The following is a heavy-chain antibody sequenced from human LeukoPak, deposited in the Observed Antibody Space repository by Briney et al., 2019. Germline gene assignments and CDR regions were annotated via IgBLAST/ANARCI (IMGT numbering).Heavy chain of an antibody. J-gene: IGHJ6*03. CDR2: INCSGGNT. Sequence: PGGSLRLSCAASGFTFNDYGMSWVRQAPGKGLEWVSGINCSGGNTDYAASVKGRFTITRDNAKNPLYPQMSSRRAEGTALYYCAREFGYIDYMVVWGKRTTVTVSS. D-gene: IGHD3-16*01. V-gene: IGHV3-20*04. CDR1: GFTFNDYG. CDR3: AREFGYIDYMVV.